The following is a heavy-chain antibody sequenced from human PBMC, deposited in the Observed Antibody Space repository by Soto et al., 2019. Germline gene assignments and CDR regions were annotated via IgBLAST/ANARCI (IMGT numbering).Heavy chain of an antibody. J-gene: IGHJ6*02. CDR3: AKDSRYCISTSCYAVYYYYGMDV. Sequence: PGGSLRLSCAASGFTFSSYAMSWVRQAPGKGLEWVSAISGSGGSTYYADSVKGRFTISRDNSKNTLYLQMNSLRAEDTAVYYCAKDSRYCISTSCYAVYYYYGMDVWGQGTTVTVSS. CDR2: ISGSGGST. V-gene: IGHV3-23*01. CDR1: GFTFSSYA. D-gene: IGHD2-2*01.